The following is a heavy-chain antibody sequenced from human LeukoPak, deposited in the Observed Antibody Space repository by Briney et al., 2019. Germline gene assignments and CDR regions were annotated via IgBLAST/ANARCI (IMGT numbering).Heavy chain of an antibody. CDR1: GFTFNSYA. CDR3: GRGEDGFWSGYVEP. D-gene: IGHD3-3*01. Sequence: PGGSLRLSCAASGFTFNSYALHWVRQAPGKGLEWVAVISYDGSNNYYGESVKGRFTISRDNSKNMVYLQMNSLRPEDTAVYYCGRGEDGFWSGYVEPWGQGTLVTVPS. CDR2: ISYDGSNN. J-gene: IGHJ5*02. V-gene: IGHV3-30*04.